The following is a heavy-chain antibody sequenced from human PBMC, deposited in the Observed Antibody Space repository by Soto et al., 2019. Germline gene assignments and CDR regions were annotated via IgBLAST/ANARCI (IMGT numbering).Heavy chain of an antibody. Sequence: PGGSLRLSCAASGFSFSAYTIHWVRQAPGKGLEWVAVVSVGGVNKYYADSVKGRFTVSRDNSKNTLYLQLDSLRAEDTAVYYCARDGGYCTSTDCYVDAFDFWGRGTMVTVSS. V-gene: IGHV3-30-3*01. D-gene: IGHD2-2*01. CDR3: ARDGGYCTSTDCYVDAFDF. CDR2: VSVGGVNK. J-gene: IGHJ3*01. CDR1: GFSFSAYT.